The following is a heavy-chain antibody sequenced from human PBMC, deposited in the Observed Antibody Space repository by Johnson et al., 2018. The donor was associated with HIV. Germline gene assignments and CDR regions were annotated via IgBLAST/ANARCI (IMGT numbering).Heavy chain of an antibody. D-gene: IGHD6-6*01. CDR3: ASGVTARAM. J-gene: IGHJ1*01. Sequence: VQLVESGGGVVQPGRSLRLSCAASGFTFSSYAMHWVRQAPGKGLEWVAVISYDGSNKYYADSVKGRFTIYRDNSKNTLSLQMDSLRPEDTAMYYCASGVTARAMWG. CDR1: GFTFSSYA. V-gene: IGHV3-30-3*01. CDR2: ISYDGSNK.